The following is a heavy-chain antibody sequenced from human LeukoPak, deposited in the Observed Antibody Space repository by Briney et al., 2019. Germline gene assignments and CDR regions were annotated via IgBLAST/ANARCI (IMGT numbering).Heavy chain of an antibody. J-gene: IGHJ4*02. CDR1: GFTFSNYR. D-gene: IGHD4-17*01. CDR2: IKSKTDGGTT. CDR3: TTVPYGDYLFDY. Sequence: GGSLRLSCAASGFTFSNYRMNWVRQAPGKGLEWVGRIKSKTDGGTTDYAARVKGRFTISRDDSKNTVYLQMNSLKTEDTAVYYCTTVPYGDYLFDYWGQGTLVTVSS. V-gene: IGHV3-15*01.